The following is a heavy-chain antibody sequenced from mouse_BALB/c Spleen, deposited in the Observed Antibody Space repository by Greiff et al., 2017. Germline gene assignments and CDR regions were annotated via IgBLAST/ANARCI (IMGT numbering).Heavy chain of an antibody. CDR1: GYSITSDYA. J-gene: IGHJ1*01. CDR3: ARFYYGLDWYFDV. Sequence: EVQLQESGPGLVKPSQSLFLTCTVTGYSITSDYAWNWIRQFPGNKLEWMGYISYSGSTSYNPSLKSRISITRDTSKNQFFLQLNSVTTEDTATYYCARFYYGLDWYFDVWGAGTTVTVSS. V-gene: IGHV3-2*02. D-gene: IGHD2-1*01. CDR2: ISYSGST.